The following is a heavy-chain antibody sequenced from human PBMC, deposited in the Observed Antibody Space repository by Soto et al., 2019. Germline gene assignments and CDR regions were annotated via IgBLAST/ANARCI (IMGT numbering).Heavy chain of an antibody. CDR3: VKDRSDTWSFDY. CDR2: VSHDGSLY. V-gene: IGHV3-30*18. CDR1: GFTFSSCA. Sequence: QVQLVESGGGVVKPGGSLRLSCAASGFTFSSCAMHWVRQVPGKGLEWLAVVSHDGSLYPYADSVKGRFSISRDNSRKTLYLQMNSLRPEDTAVYYCVKDRSDTWSFDYLGQGNLVTVSS. J-gene: IGHJ4*02. D-gene: IGHD2-8*02.